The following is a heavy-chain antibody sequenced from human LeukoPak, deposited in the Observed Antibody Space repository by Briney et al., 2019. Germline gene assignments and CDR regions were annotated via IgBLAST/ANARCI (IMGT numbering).Heavy chain of an antibody. CDR3: ASPMVRGVIKVGPYGY. J-gene: IGHJ4*02. CDR1: GFTFSSYA. Sequence: PGRSLRLSCAASGFTFSSYAKHWVRQAPGKGLEWVAVISYDGSNKYYADSVKGRFTISRDNSKNTLYLQMNSLRAEDTAVYYCASPMVRGVIKVGPYGYWGQGTLVTVSS. CDR2: ISYDGSNK. V-gene: IGHV3-30*04. D-gene: IGHD3-10*01.